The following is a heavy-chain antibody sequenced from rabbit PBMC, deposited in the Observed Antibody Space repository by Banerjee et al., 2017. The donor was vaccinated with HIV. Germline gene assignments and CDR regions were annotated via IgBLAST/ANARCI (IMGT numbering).Heavy chain of an antibody. Sequence: QEQLEESGGDLVKPGRSLTLTCTASGFSFSSSYWICWVRQAPGKGLEWIACIYAGSSGTTYYAIWAKGRFTISKTSSTTVTLQMTSLTAADTATYFCARDLAGVIGWNFGLWGQGTLVTVS. J-gene: IGHJ3*01. CDR1: GFSFSSSYW. CDR3: ARDLAGVIGWNFGL. D-gene: IGHD4-1*01. CDR2: IYAGSSGTT. V-gene: IGHV1S45*01.